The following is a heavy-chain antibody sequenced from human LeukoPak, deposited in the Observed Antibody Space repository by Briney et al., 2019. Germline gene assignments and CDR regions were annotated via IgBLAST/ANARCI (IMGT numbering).Heavy chain of an antibody. CDR2: IYYSGST. Sequence: SGTLSLTCTVSGGSISSYYWSWIRQPPGKGLEWIGYIYYSGSTNYNPSLKSRVTTSVDTSKNQFSLKLSSVTAADTAVYYCARHQRGNSDAFDIWGQGTMVTVSS. V-gene: IGHV4-59*01. CDR1: GGSISSYY. J-gene: IGHJ3*02. CDR3: ARHQRGNSDAFDI. D-gene: IGHD4-23*01.